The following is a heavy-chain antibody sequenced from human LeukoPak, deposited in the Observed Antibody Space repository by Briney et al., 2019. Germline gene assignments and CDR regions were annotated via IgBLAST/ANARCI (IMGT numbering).Heavy chain of an antibody. V-gene: IGHV3-30*04. J-gene: IGHJ4*02. Sequence: GGSLRLSCAASGFTFSSYAMHWVRQAPGKGLEWVAVISYDGSNKYYADSVKGRFTISRDNSKNTLYLQMNSLRAEDTAVYYCAKDSLNYYDSSGYYYRWSQGTLVTVSS. CDR2: ISYDGSNK. CDR1: GFTFSSYA. CDR3: AKDSLNYYDSSGYYYR. D-gene: IGHD3-22*01.